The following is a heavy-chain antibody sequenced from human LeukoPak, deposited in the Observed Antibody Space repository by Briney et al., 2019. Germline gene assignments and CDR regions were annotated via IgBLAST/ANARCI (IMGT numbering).Heavy chain of an antibody. D-gene: IGHD2-2*01. CDR1: GFTFSSYA. CDR2: ISGSGGST. CDR3: AKDPDIVVVPAGPNGY. V-gene: IGHV3-23*01. J-gene: IGHJ4*02. Sequence: PGGSLRLSCAASGFTFSSYAMSWVRQAPEKGLEWVSAISGSGGSTYYADSVKGRFTISRDNSKNTLYLQMNSLRAEDTAVYYCAKDPDIVVVPAGPNGYWGQGTLVTVSS.